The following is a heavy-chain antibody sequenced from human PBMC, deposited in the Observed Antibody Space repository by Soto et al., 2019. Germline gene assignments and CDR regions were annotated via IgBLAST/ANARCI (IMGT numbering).Heavy chain of an antibody. D-gene: IGHD3-10*01. V-gene: IGHV3-48*02. Sequence: GGSLRLSCAASGLSFSTYTMNWVRQAPGKGLEWVSYISSGSSIIYYAGSVKGRFTISRDDVKNSLFLQLNSLTDGDTAVYYCVRVRYGSGSCRPSDAFDIWGPGTLVTVSS. J-gene: IGHJ3*02. CDR2: ISSGSSII. CDR1: GLSFSTYT. CDR3: VRVRYGSGSCRPSDAFDI.